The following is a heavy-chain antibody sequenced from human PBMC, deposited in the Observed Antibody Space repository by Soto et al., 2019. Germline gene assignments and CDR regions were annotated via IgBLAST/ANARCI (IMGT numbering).Heavy chain of an antibody. Sequence: QVQLVQSGAEVKKPGSSVKVSCKASGGTFSRYAISWVRQAPGQGLEWMGGIIPIFGTANYAQKFQGRVTITAAESTSTAYRELSSLRSEDTAVYYCARQGAALRDYYYGMDVWGQGTTVTVSS. V-gene: IGHV1-69*12. CDR3: ARQGAALRDYYYGMDV. D-gene: IGHD6-25*01. J-gene: IGHJ6*02. CDR1: GGTFSRYA. CDR2: IIPIFGTA.